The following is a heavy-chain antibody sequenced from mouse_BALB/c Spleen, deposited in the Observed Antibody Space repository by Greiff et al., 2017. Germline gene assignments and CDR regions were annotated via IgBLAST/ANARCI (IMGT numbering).Heavy chain of an antibody. CDR3: ARDAMDD. CDR2: ISSGSSTI. J-gene: IGHJ4*01. CDR1: GFTLRRFG. Sequence: EVKLTESGGGLVQPGGSRKLSCVASGFTLRRFGMHWVRQAPAKGLEWVAYISSGSSTIYYTDTVKGRFTISSDNPKITLFLQMTSLRSEDTAMYYCARDAMDDWGQGTSVTVSS. V-gene: IGHV5-17*02.